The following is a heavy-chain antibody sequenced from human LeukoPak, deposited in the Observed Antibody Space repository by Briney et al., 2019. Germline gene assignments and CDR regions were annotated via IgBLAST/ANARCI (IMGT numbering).Heavy chain of an antibody. V-gene: IGHV3-23*01. Sequence: AGGSLRLSCAASGFTFSSSAMSWVRQAPGKGLEWASVISAGGGSTYYADSVKGRFTISRDNSKNTLYLQMNSLRAEDTAVYYCARGDYYGSGSYYNVPDYWGQGTLVTVSS. CDR1: GFTFSSSA. J-gene: IGHJ4*02. CDR2: ISAGGGST. CDR3: ARGDYYGSGSYYNVPDY. D-gene: IGHD3-10*01.